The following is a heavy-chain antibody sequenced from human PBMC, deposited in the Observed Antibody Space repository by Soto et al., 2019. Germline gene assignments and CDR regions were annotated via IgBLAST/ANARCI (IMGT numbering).Heavy chain of an antibody. Sequence: GESLQISCKGSGYSFTTYWIAWVRQMPGKGLECMGIIYPGDSDTRYSPSFQGQVTISADKSISTAYLQWDSLKASDTAMYYCARRLSSWYGMDVWGEGTKVTVSS. CDR3: ARRLSSWYGMDV. CDR2: IYPGDSDT. J-gene: IGHJ6*04. V-gene: IGHV5-51*01. D-gene: IGHD6-13*01. CDR1: GYSFTTYW.